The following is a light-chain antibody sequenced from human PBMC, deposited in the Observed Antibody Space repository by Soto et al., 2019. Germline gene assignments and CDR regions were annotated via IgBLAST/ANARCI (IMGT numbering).Light chain of an antibody. Sequence: DIVMPQSPLSLPVTLGEPASISCRSSQSLLYSNGYNYLDWYLQKPGQSPQLLISLASNRSSGVHDRLSGSRSGTDFTLRISRVEAEDVGVYSCLQTLQNHLYAFGQWTKLEIK. CDR3: LQTLQNHLYA. J-gene: IGKJ2*01. CDR1: QSLLYSNGYNY. V-gene: IGKV2-28*01. CDR2: LAS.